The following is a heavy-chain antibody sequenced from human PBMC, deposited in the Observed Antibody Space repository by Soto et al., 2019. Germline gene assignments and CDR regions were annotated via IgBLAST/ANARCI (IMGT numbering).Heavy chain of an antibody. J-gene: IGHJ6*03. CDR2: ISGSGGST. CDR3: AKVLGEYFYYYYMDV. V-gene: IGHV3-23*01. CDR1: GFTFSSYA. Sequence: EVQLLESGGGLVQPGGSLRLSCAASGFTFSSYAMNWVRQAPGKGLEWVSGISGSGGSTYYADSVKGRFTISRDNSKNTLYLQMNSLRAEDTAVYYCAKVLGEYFYYYYMDVWGKGTTLTVS. D-gene: IGHD3-16*01.